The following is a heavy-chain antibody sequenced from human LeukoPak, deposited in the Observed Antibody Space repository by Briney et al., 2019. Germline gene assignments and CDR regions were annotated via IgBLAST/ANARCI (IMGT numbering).Heavy chain of an antibody. Sequence: PGGSLRLSCAASGIIITSYWMSWVRQTPGKGLEWVAHIKQDGSEKNYVDSVKGRFTIFRDNARNSLYLQMNSLRAEDTAVYYCASHSYGYNHWGQGTLVIVSS. CDR1: GIIITSYW. CDR3: ASHSYGYNH. D-gene: IGHD3-16*01. J-gene: IGHJ5*02. CDR2: IKQDGSEK. V-gene: IGHV3-7*01.